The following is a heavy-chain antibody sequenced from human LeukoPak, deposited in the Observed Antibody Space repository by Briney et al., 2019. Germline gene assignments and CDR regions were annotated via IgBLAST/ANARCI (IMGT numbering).Heavy chain of an antibody. CDR3: ARRGVGYCSGGSCYNLDY. CDR2: INPNSGGT. CDR1: GYTFTGYY. D-gene: IGHD2-15*01. Sequence: ASVKVSCKASGYTFTGYYMHWVRQAPGQGLGWMGRINPNSGGTNYAQKFQGRVTMTRDTSISTAYMELSRLRSDDTAVYYCARRGVGYCSGGSCYNLDYWGQGTLVTVSS. V-gene: IGHV1-2*06. J-gene: IGHJ4*02.